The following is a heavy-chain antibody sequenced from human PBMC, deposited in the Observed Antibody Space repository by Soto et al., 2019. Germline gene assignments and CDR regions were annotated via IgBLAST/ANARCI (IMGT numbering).Heavy chain of an antibody. CDR1: AGSMRNYY. D-gene: IGHD2-15*01. J-gene: IGHJ5*02. CDR3: SRDVSCSGGSCYPNDWFDP. CDR2: VDDSGTT. Sequence: QVQLQQSGPGLVKPSETLSLTCSVSAGSMRNYYWSWIRQPPGKGLEWIGNVDDSGTTKYNPSLRSRVTISVATSTNQFSLTLSSVIAADTAVYYCSRDVSCSGGSCYPNDWFDPWGQGPLVTVSS. V-gene: IGHV4-59*01.